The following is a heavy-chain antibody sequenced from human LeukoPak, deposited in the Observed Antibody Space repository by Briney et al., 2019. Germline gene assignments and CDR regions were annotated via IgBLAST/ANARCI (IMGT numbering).Heavy chain of an antibody. CDR1: GFTVSSKY. CDR3: ARVSVSGLVFAFDI. V-gene: IGHV3-53*01. CDR2: IYNDGST. Sequence: GGSLRLSCATSGFTVSSKYMSWVRQAPGKGLEWVSVIYNDGSTYYADSVKGRFTISGDNSKNTLFLQMNSLRAEDTAVYYCARVSVSGLVFAFDIWGQGTMVTVSS. D-gene: IGHD6-19*01. J-gene: IGHJ3*02.